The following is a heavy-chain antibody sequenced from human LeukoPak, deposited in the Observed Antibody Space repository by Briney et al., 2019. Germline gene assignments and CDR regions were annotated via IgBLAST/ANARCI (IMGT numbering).Heavy chain of an antibody. CDR3: ARGPARSCTNGVCYQARGWFDP. J-gene: IGHJ5*02. D-gene: IGHD2-8*01. CDR1: GGSFSGYY. CDR2: INHSGST. Sequence: SETLSLTCAVYGGSFSGYYWSWIRQPPGKGLGWIGEINHSGSTNYNPSLKSRVTISVDTSKNQFSLKLSSVTAADTAVYYCARGPARSCTNGVCYQARGWFDPWGQGTLVTVSS. V-gene: IGHV4-34*01.